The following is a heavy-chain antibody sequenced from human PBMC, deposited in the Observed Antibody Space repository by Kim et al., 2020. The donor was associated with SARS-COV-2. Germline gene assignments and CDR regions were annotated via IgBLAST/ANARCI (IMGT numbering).Heavy chain of an antibody. J-gene: IGHJ4*02. Sequence: GDSDTRYSPSFQGQVTISADKSISTAYLQGSSLKASDTAMYYCARQTGDYWGQGTLVTVSS. CDR2: GDSDT. CDR3: ARQTGDY. V-gene: IGHV5-51*01.